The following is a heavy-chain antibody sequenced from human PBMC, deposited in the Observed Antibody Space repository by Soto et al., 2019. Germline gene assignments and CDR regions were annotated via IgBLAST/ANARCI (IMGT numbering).Heavy chain of an antibody. CDR1: GYTLTELS. J-gene: IGHJ5*02. V-gene: IGHV1-24*01. CDR3: ATVTLYYYGSGSYYRKWFDD. Sequence: ASVKVSCKVSGYTLTELSMHWVRQAPGEGLECMGGFDPEDGETIYAQKFQGRVTMTEDTSTDTAYMELSSLRSEDTAVYYCATVTLYYYGSGSYYRKWFDDWGQGTLVTVSS. CDR2: FDPEDGET. D-gene: IGHD3-10*01.